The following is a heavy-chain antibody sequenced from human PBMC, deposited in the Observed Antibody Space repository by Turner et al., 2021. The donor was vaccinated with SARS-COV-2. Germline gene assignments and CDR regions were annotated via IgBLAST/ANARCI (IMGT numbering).Heavy chain of an antibody. V-gene: IGHV4-39*01. CDR2: IYYSGST. CDR3: ARNSPKWHYYDSSGYYDY. CDR1: DGSISSSSYY. D-gene: IGHD3-22*01. Sequence: QLQLQESGPGLVKPSETLSLTCTVSDGSISSSSYYWGWIRQPPGKGLEWIGSIYYSGSTYYNPSLKSRVTISVDTSKNQFSLKLSSVTAADTAVYYCARNSPKWHYYDSSGYYDYWGQGTLVTVSS. J-gene: IGHJ4*02.